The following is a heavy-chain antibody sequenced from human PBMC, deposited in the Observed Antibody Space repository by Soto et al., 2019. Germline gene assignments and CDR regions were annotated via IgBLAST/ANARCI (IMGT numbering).Heavy chain of an antibody. CDR1: GGSISSGCYY. J-gene: IGHJ3*02. Sequence: SETLSLTCTVSGGSISSGCYYWSWIRQHPGKGLEWIGYIYYSGSTYYNPSLKSRVTISVDTSKNQFSLKLSSVTAADTAVYYCASSGYSSSPKRPDDAFDIWGQGTMVTVSS. CDR2: IYYSGST. D-gene: IGHD6-13*01. V-gene: IGHV4-31*03. CDR3: ASSGYSSSPKRPDDAFDI.